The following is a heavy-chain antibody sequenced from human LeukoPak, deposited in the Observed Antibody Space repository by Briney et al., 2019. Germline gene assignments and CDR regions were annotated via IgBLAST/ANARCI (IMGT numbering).Heavy chain of an antibody. D-gene: IGHD3-9*01. V-gene: IGHV3-23*01. CDR3: ANTPDILTGYWFDY. J-gene: IGHJ4*02. CDR1: GFTFSSYA. CDR2: ISSSGGST. Sequence: GGSLRLSCAASGFTFSSYAMSWVRQAPGKGLEWVSTISSSGGSTNYADSVKGRFTISRDNSKNTLHLQMNSLRAEDTAVYYCANTPDILTGYWFDYWGQGTLVTVSS.